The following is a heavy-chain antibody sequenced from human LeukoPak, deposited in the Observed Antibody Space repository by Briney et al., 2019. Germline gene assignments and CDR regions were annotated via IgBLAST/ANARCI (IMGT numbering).Heavy chain of an antibody. CDR2: IYHSGST. J-gene: IGHJ4*02. V-gene: IGHV4-38-2*02. Sequence: SETLSLTCTVSGGSISSGYYWGWIRPPRGEGLGWVGIIYHSGSTYYNPSLKSRVTISGDTSKNQFSLKLSSVTAADTAVYYCARDAGGRVDYWGQGTLVTVSS. CDR1: GGSISSGYY. CDR3: ARDAGGRVDY.